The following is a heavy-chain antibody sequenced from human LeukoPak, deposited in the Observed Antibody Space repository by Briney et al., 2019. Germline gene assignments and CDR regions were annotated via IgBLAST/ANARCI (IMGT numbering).Heavy chain of an antibody. CDR1: GYTFTSYG. CDR2: ISAYNGNT. CDR3: ARSGRADVVSKGTPLDY. Sequence: ASVKVSCKASGYTFTSYGISWVRHALGQGLEWMGWISAYNGNTNYAQTFQGRVTMTTDTATTTAYMELRSLRSDDTAVYYCARSGRADVVSKGTPLDYWGEGTLVTVSS. J-gene: IGHJ4*02. D-gene: IGHD5/OR15-5a*01. V-gene: IGHV1-18*01.